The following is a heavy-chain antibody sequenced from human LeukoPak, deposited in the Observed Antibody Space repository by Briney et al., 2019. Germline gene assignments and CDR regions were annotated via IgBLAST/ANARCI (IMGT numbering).Heavy chain of an antibody. CDR3: ARVPRGYYDSSGYYYYYYYMDV. V-gene: IGHV4-59*01. Sequence: SETLSLTCTVSGGSISSYYWSWIRQPPGKGLEWIGYIYYSGSTNYNPSLESRVTISVDTSKNQFSLKLSSVTAADTAVYYCARVPRGYYDSSGYYYYYYYMDVWGKGTTVTVSS. D-gene: IGHD3-22*01. J-gene: IGHJ6*03. CDR1: GGSISSYY. CDR2: IYYSGST.